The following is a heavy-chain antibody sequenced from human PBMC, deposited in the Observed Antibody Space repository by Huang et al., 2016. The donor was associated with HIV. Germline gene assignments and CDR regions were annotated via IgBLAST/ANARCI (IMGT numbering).Heavy chain of an antibody. D-gene: IGHD2-21*01. J-gene: IGHJ3*02. V-gene: IGHV1-24*01. CDR3: AAGYDTYYDI. CDR1: GYTLTELS. CDR2: FAPEQGET. Sequence: QVQLVQSGAEVKKPGASVKVSCKVSGYTLTELSIHWVRQAPGKGLEWMGGFAPEQGETIYAQNFQGIVTMTEETSTDTAYMELHSPRPEDTAVYYCAAGYDTYYDIWGQGTMVIASS.